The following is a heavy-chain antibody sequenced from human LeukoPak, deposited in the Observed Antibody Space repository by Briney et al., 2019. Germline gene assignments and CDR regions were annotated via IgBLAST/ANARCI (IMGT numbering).Heavy chain of an antibody. CDR3: ARVGSWYLDWFDP. D-gene: IGHD6-13*01. Sequence: SETLSHTRTVSRGPNSSSRYYWSWLRHPPGKGLEWLGYIYYSGSTNDDPSLKGRVTISVDTSTNQFSLKLSSVTAADTAVYYCARVGSWYLDWFDPWGQGTLVTVSS. V-gene: IGHV4-61*01. CDR1: RGPNSSSRYY. J-gene: IGHJ5*02. CDR2: IYYSGST.